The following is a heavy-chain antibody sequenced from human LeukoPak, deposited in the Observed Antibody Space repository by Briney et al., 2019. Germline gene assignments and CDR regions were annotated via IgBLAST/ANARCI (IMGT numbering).Heavy chain of an antibody. CDR2: ISAYNGNT. J-gene: IGHJ4*02. CDR3: ARDVLEGSSWYDTTRYYFDY. V-gene: IGHV1-18*01. Sequence: ASVKVSCKASGYTFTSYGISWVRQAPGQGLEWMGWISAYNGNTNYAQKLQGRVTMTTDTSTSTAYMELRSLRSDDTAVYYCARDVLEGSSWYDTTRYYFDYWGQGTLVTVSS. CDR1: GYTFTSYG. D-gene: IGHD6-13*01.